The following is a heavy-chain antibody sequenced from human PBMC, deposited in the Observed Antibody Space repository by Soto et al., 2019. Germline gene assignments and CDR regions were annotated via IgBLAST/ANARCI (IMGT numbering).Heavy chain of an antibody. D-gene: IGHD2-2*01. V-gene: IGHV1-3*01. CDR1: GYTFTKYS. J-gene: IGHJ6*02. CDR2: IHAGNGNT. Sequence: ASVKVSCKASGYTFTKYSMHWVSQAPGQRLAWMGWIHAGNGNTEHSQKFQGRVTLTRETSASTAYLELGSLRSEDTDVYYCARAACSSTSCYNYYAYGMGVCRQGTAVTVCS. CDR3: ARAACSSTSCYNYYAYGMGV.